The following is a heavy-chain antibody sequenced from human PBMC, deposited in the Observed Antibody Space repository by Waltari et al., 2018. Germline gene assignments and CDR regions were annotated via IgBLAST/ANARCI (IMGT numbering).Heavy chain of an antibody. CDR3: ASSYDYVWGSYRGGPFDY. D-gene: IGHD3-16*02. CDR1: GGSISSSSYY. Sequence: QLQLQESGPGLVKPSETLSLTCTVSGGSISSSSYYWGWIRQPPGKGLEWIGSIYYSGRTYYNPSLKRRVAISVDTSKNQFSLKLSSVTAADTAVYYCASSYDYVWGSYRGGPFDYWGQGTLVTVSS. V-gene: IGHV4-39*01. J-gene: IGHJ4*02. CDR2: IYYSGRT.